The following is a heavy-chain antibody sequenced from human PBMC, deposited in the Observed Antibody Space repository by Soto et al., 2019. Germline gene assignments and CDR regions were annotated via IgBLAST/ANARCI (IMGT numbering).Heavy chain of an antibody. J-gene: IGHJ6*02. Sequence: SETLSLTCTVSGGSISSGGYYWSWIRQHPGKGLEWIGYIYYSGSTYYNPSLKSRVTISVDTSKNQFSLKLSSVTAADTAVYYCAREDPVYYYYGMDVWGQGTTVTVSS. CDR3: AREDPVYYYYGMDV. CDR1: GGSISSGGYY. CDR2: IYYSGST. V-gene: IGHV4-31*03.